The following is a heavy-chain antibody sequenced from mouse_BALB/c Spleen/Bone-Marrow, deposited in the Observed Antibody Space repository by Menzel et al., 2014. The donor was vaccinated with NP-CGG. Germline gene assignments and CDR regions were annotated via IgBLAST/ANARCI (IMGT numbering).Heavy chain of an antibody. D-gene: IGHD2-14*01. CDR1: GYAFTNYL. J-gene: IGHJ4*01. CDR3: AREVRRNYAMDY. Sequence: VHLVESGAELVRPGTSVKVSCKASGYAFTNYLIEWVKQRPGQGLEWIGVINPGSGGTNYNEKFKGKATLTADKSSSTAFMQLSSPTSDDSAVYFCAREVRRNYAMDYWGQGTSVTVSS. V-gene: IGHV1-54*03. CDR2: INPGSGGT.